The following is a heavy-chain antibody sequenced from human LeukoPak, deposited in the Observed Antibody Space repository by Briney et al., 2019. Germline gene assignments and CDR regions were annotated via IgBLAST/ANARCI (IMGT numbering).Heavy chain of an antibody. CDR2: IIPIPGIA. CDR3: ARDIVVVVAATRLYSYYGMDV. J-gene: IGHJ6*02. D-gene: IGHD2-15*01. Sequence: ASVKVSCKASGGTFSSYAISWVRQAPGQGLEWMGRIIPIPGIANYAQKFQGRVTITADKSTSTAYMELSSLRSEDTAVYYCARDIVVVVAATRLYSYYGMDVWGQGTTVTVSS. CDR1: GGTFSSYA. V-gene: IGHV1-69*04.